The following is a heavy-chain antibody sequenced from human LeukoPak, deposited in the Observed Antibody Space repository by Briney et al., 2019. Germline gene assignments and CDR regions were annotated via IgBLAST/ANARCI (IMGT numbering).Heavy chain of an antibody. V-gene: IGHV3-30*18. CDR3: AKDAGYDILTGYFAF. D-gene: IGHD3-9*01. J-gene: IGHJ4*02. CDR1: GFTFSSYG. Sequence: PGGSLRLSCAASGFTFSSYGMHWVRQAPGKGLEWVAVISYDGSNKYYADSVKGRFTISRDNSKNTLYLQMNSLRAEDTAVYYCAKDAGYDILTGYFAFWGQGTLVTVSS. CDR2: ISYDGSNK.